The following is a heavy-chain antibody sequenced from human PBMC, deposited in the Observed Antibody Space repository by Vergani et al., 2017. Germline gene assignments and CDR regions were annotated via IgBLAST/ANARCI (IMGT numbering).Heavy chain of an antibody. D-gene: IGHD3-16*02. CDR1: GDSISSYY. V-gene: IGHV4-59*12. Sequence: QVQLQESGPGLVKPSETLSLTCTVSGDSISSYYWSWIRQPPGKGLEWIGYIYYSGSTNYNPSLKSRVTISVDTSKNQFSLKLTSVTAADTAVYYCARGGPHHYVWGTYRSYYYYMDVWGQGTTVTVSS. CDR3: ARGGPHHYVWGTYRSYYYYMDV. J-gene: IGHJ6*02. CDR2: IYYSGST.